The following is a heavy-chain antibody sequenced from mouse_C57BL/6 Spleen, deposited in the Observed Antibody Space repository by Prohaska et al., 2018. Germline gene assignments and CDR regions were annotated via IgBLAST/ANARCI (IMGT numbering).Heavy chain of an antibody. D-gene: IGHD4-1*01. V-gene: IGHV1-80*01. CDR3: ARDWGLGQYYFDY. Sequence: QVQLQQSGAELVKPGASVKISCKASGYAFSSYWMNWVKQRPGKGLEWIGQIYPGDGDTNYNGKFKGKATLTADKSSSTAYMQLSSLTSEDSAVYFCARDWGLGQYYFDYWGQGTTLTVSS. CDR1: GYAFSSYW. J-gene: IGHJ2*01. CDR2: IYPGDGDT.